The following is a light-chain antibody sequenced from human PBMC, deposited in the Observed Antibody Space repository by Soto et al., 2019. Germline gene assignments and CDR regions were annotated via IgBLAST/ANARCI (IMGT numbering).Light chain of an antibody. CDR3: QQCKDWPLT. J-gene: IGKJ4*01. Sequence: EIVMTQSPASLSLSPGEEAAVSCRASQSVSSYLAWYQQKPGQAPRLLIYGASTRATGIPARFSGSGSGTEFTLTISSLQSEDFAVYYCQQCKDWPLTFGGGTKVDIK. CDR1: QSVSSY. CDR2: GAS. V-gene: IGKV3-15*01.